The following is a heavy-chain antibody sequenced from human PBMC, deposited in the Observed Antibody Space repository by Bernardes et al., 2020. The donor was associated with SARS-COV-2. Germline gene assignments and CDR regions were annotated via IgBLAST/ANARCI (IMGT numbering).Heavy chain of an antibody. CDR1: GFSFDDYA. CDR2: IRTKVYYGTT. D-gene: IGHD3-10*01. V-gene: IGHV3-49*04. Sequence: GGSLRLSCTASGFSFDDYAMTWVRQAPGKGLEWVAFIRTKVYYGTTEYAASVKGRFTISRDDSKSIAYLQMNSLKTEDTAVYYCTRDITRVSGTYYGARYYGLDVWGQGTTVTVSS. CDR3: TRDITRVSGTYYGARYYGLDV. J-gene: IGHJ6*02.